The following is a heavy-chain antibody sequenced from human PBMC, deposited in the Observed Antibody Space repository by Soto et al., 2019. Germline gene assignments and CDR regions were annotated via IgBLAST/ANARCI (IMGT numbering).Heavy chain of an antibody. D-gene: IGHD6-19*01. V-gene: IGHV1-3*01. CDR1: GYTVTDYA. CDR2: ITPGNGKT. J-gene: IGHJ4*02. Sequence: ASVKVSCKASGYTVTDYAIYWVRQAPGQSLEWMGWITPGNGKTRYWEKLQGRVTITWDTSATTAYMEVSSLRSEDTAVYYCARGHSGWYYLGDNWGQGTLVTVPQ. CDR3: ARGHSGWYYLGDN.